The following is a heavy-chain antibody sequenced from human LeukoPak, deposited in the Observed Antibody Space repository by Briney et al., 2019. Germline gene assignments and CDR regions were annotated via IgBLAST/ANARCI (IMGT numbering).Heavy chain of an antibody. J-gene: IGHJ4*02. CDR2: ISGSGADT. CDR1: GFTLSSYA. CDR3: AKEPVLRYFDWLLYWDY. D-gene: IGHD3-9*01. Sequence: PGGSLRLSCAASGFTLSSYAMTWVRKAPCEGVEWASAISGSGADTQYADSVKGRFTISRDNSKNTLYLQMNCLRGEDTAVHYCAKEPVLRYFDWLLYWDYWGQGTLVTVSS. V-gene: IGHV3-23*01.